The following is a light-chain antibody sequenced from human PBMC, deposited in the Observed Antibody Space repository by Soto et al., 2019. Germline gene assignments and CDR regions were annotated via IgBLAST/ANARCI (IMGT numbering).Light chain of an antibody. Sequence: DIQMTQSPSSLSASVGDRVTITCQASQDISNYLNWYQQKPGKAPRLLIYDASNLETGVTSKFSGSRAGTDFTFTISSLQPEDIATDYCQQYLNRPISTFGPGTKVDIK. V-gene: IGKV1-33*01. CDR2: DAS. CDR1: QDISNY. CDR3: QQYLNRPIST. J-gene: IGKJ3*01.